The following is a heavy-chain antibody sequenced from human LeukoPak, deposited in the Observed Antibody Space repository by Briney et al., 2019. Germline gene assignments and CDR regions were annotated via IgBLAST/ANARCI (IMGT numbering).Heavy chain of an antibody. CDR2: ISGSGGST. CDR3: AKGGYSSSWYYFDY. Sequence: PGGSLRLSCAASGFTFDDYAMHWVRQAPGKGLEWVSAISGSGGSTYYADSVKGRFTISRDNSKNTLYLQMNSLRAEDTAVYYCAKGGYSSSWYYFDYWGQGTLVTVSS. D-gene: IGHD6-13*01. CDR1: GFTFDDYA. J-gene: IGHJ4*02. V-gene: IGHV3-23*01.